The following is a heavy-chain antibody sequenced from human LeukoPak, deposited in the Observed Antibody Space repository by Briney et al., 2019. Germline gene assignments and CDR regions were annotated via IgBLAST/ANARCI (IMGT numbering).Heavy chain of an antibody. Sequence: PGGSLRLSCAASGFTVSSNYMSWVRQAPGKGLEWVSVIYSGGSTYYADSVKGRFTISRDNSKNTLYLQMNSLRAEDTAVYYCAKEAGYDILTGYYMYYFDYWGQGTLVTVSS. CDR1: GFTVSSNY. D-gene: IGHD3-9*01. CDR2: IYSGGST. CDR3: AKEAGYDILTGYYMYYFDY. J-gene: IGHJ4*02. V-gene: IGHV3-53*05.